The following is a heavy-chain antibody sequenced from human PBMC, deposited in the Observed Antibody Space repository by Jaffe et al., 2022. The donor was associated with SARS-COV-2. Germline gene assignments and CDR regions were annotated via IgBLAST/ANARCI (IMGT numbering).Heavy chain of an antibody. CDR1: DDSGRSDFYY. CDR3: AGVSSSDAFDV. J-gene: IGHJ3*01. Sequence: QLQLQESGPGLLKPSETLSLNCTVSDDSGRSDFYYWAWIRQAPGKGPEWIGSIYYSGSAYYNPSLKSRVTISIDTSKNQFSLRLTSVIAADAAVYYCAGVSSSDAFDVWGQGTLVAVSS. CDR2: IYYSGSA. V-gene: IGHV4-39*01.